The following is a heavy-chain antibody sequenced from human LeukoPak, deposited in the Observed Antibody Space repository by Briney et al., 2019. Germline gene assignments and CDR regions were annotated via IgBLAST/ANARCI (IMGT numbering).Heavy chain of an antibody. CDR1: GYTFTNYD. V-gene: IGHV1-8*01. Sequence: ASVKVSCKASGYTFTNYDINWVRQATGQGLEWMGWMNPNSGNTGSAQKFQGRVMMTRDISISTAYMELSSLRSEDTAVYYCARGPTYDLWGGDSYSYYYMDVWGKGTTVAVSS. D-gene: IGHD3-3*01. CDR3: ARGPTYDLWGGDSYSYYYMDV. CDR2: MNPNSGNT. J-gene: IGHJ6*03.